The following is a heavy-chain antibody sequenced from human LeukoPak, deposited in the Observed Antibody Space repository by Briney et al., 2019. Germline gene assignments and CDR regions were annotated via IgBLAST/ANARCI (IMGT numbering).Heavy chain of an antibody. D-gene: IGHD6-13*01. V-gene: IGHV1-18*01. CDR2: ISAYNGNR. CDR3: ARGKDSSSWYNY. Sequence: GASVKVSCKASGYTFNDYGISWVRQAPGQGLEWMGWISAYNGNRNYAQKLQGRVTMTTDTSTTTAYMELNSLRSDDTAVYYCARGKDSSSWYNYWGQGTLVTVSS. CDR1: GYTFNDYG. J-gene: IGHJ4*02.